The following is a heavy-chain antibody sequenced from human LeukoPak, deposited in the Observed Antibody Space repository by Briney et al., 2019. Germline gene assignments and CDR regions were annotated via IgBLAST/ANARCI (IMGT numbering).Heavy chain of an antibody. CDR3: AREDQSGVY. J-gene: IGHJ4*02. V-gene: IGHV3-7*01. Sequence: GGSLRLSCAASGFTFSDYYMSWIRQAPGKGLEWVANIKQDGSEKYYVDSVKGRFTISRDNAKNSLYLQMNSLRAEDTAVYYCAREDQSGVYWGQGTLVTVSS. D-gene: IGHD2-8*01. CDR2: IKQDGSEK. CDR1: GFTFSDYY.